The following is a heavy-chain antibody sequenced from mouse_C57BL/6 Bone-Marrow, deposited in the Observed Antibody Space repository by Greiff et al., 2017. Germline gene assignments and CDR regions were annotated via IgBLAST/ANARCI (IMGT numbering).Heavy chain of an antibody. CDR1: GFSFNTYA. Sequence: EVHLVESGGGLVQPKGSLKLSCAASGFSFNTYAMNWVRQAPGKGLEWVARIRSKSNNYATYYADSVKDRFTISRDDSESMLYLQMNNLKTEDTAMYYCVRHEIYYGYEGYAMDYWGQGTSVTVSS. J-gene: IGHJ4*01. D-gene: IGHD2-2*01. CDR2: IRSKSNNYAT. V-gene: IGHV10-1*01. CDR3: VRHEIYYGYEGYAMDY.